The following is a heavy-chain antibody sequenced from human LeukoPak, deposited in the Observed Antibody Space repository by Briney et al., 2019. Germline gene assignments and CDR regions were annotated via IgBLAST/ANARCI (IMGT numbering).Heavy chain of an antibody. V-gene: IGHV3-21*01. Sequence: GGSLRLSCAASGFTFSSYSMNWVRQAPGKGLEWVSSISSSSSYIYYADSVKGRFTISRDNSKNTLYLQMNSLRAEDTAVYYCARVKSRGNYYYYYGMDVWGQGTTVTVSS. D-gene: IGHD3-10*01. CDR2: ISSSSSYI. CDR1: GFTFSSYS. CDR3: ARVKSRGNYYYYYGMDV. J-gene: IGHJ6*02.